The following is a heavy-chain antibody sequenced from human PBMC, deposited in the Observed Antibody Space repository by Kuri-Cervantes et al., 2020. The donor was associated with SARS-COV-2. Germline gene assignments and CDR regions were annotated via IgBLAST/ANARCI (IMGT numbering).Heavy chain of an antibody. V-gene: IGHV3-23*01. CDR1: GFTFSSYA. D-gene: IGHD4-11*01. J-gene: IGHJ4*02. CDR3: TTDLGNYGPFDY. Sequence: GGSLRLSCAASGFTFSSYAMSWVRQAPGKGLEWVSAISGSGGSTYYADSVKGRFTISRDNSKNTLYLQMNSLKTEDTAVYYCTTDLGNYGPFDYWGQGTLVTVSS. CDR2: ISGSGGST.